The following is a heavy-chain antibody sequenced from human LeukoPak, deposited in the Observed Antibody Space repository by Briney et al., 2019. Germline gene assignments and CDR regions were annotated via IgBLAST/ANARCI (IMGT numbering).Heavy chain of an antibody. CDR3: ARDAGVAAAGTPFDY. J-gene: IGHJ4*02. CDR1: GGSISRYY. CDR2: IYYSGST. V-gene: IGHV4-59*06. D-gene: IGHD6-13*01. Sequence: PSETLSLTCTVSGGSISRYYWSWLRQPPGKGLEWIGYIYYSGSTYYNPSLKSRVTISVDTSKNQFSLKLSSVPAADTPVYYCARDAGVAAAGTPFDYWGQGTLVTVSS.